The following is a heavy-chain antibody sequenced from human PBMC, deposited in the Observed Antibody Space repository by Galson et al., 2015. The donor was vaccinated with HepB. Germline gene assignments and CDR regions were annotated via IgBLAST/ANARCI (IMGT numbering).Heavy chain of an antibody. D-gene: IGHD1-14*01. V-gene: IGHV3-23*01. CDR2: ISGSGGST. CDR1: GFTFSRNV. J-gene: IGHJ4*02. CDR3: TKDTLSGTFIPYFFDH. Sequence: SLRLSCAASGFTFSRNVMNWVRQAPGKGLEWVSGISGSGGSTYYADSVKGRFTISRDNSRTTVYLQMNSLRAEDTAIYFCTKDTLSGTFIPYFFDHWGQGTLVTVSS.